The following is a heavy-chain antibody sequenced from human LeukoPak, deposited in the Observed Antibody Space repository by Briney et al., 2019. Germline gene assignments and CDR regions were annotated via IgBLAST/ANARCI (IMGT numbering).Heavy chain of an antibody. D-gene: IGHD3-10*01. J-gene: IGHJ4*02. Sequence: ASVKVSCKASGYTFTDYYIHWVRQAPGQGLGYMGWISPNSGGTNYAQYFQGRVTMTRDTSISTAYMELSRLRSDDTAVYYCGRPDFGSGNYYPPPLWGQGTLVTVSS. CDR3: GRPDFGSGNYYPPPL. CDR2: ISPNSGGT. CDR1: GYTFTDYY. V-gene: IGHV1-2*02.